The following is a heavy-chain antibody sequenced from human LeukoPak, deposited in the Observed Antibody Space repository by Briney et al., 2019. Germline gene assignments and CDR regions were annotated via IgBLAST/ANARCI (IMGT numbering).Heavy chain of an antibody. Sequence: SETLSLTCAVYGGSFSGYYWSWIRQPPGKGLEWIEEINHSGSTNYNPSLKSRVTISVDTSKNQFSLKLSSVTAADTAVYYCARAGITHAFDIWGQGTMVTVSS. D-gene: IGHD1-20*01. V-gene: IGHV4-34*01. CDR3: ARAGITHAFDI. J-gene: IGHJ3*02. CDR1: GGSFSGYY. CDR2: INHSGST.